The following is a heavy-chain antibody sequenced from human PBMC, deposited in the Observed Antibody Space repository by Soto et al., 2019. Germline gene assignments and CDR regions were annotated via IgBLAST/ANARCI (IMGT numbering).Heavy chain of an antibody. CDR1: GFTFSSYG. V-gene: IGHV3-30*18. CDR2: ISYDGSNK. CDR3: AKGWDIVVVPAAPIFDY. Sequence: GGSLRLSCAASGFTFSSYGMHWVRQAPGKGLEWVAVISYDGSNKYYADSVKGRFTISRDNSKKTLYLQMNSLRAEDTAVYYCAKGWDIVVVPAAPIFDYWGQGTLVTVSS. J-gene: IGHJ4*02. D-gene: IGHD2-2*01.